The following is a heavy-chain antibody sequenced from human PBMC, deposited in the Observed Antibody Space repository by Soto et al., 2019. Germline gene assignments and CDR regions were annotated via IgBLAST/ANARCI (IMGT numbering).Heavy chain of an antibody. CDR2: INAYNGNT. Sequence: ASVKVSCKASGYTFTSYYMHWVRQAPGQGLEWMGRINAYNGNTNYAQKLQGRVTMTTDTSTSTAYMELRSLRSDDTAVYYCARVSSMSPDFDYWGQGTLVTVSS. CDR3: ARVSSMSPDFDY. J-gene: IGHJ4*02. V-gene: IGHV1-18*04. CDR1: GYTFTSYY.